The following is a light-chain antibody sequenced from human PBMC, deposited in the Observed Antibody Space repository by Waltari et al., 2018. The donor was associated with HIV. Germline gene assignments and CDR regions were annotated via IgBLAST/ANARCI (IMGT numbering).Light chain of an antibody. V-gene: IGLV1-44*01. Sequence: QSVLTQSPSASGTPGQRVTISRSGGSSNIGSNAVAWDQQFPGTAPKLLNYSNNQRPSGVPDRFSGSKSGTSASLAISGLQSEDEATYYCATLDDSLNGPIFGGGTRLTVL. CDR2: SNN. CDR3: ATLDDSLNGPI. CDR1: SSNIGSNA. J-gene: IGLJ2*01.